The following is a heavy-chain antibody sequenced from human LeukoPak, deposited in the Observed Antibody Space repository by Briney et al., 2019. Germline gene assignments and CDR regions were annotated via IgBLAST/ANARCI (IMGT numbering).Heavy chain of an antibody. J-gene: IGHJ6*02. CDR3: ASRSQRSHDYGDYEYYYYGMDV. V-gene: IGHV1-69*01. CDR1: GGTFSSYA. D-gene: IGHD4-17*01. CDR2: IIPIFGTA. Sequence: GSSVKVSCTASGGTFSSYAISWVRQAPGQGLEWMGGIIPIFGTANYAQKFQGRVTITADESTSTAYMELSSLRSEDTAVYYCASRSQRSHDYGDYEYYYYGMDVWGQGTTVTVSS.